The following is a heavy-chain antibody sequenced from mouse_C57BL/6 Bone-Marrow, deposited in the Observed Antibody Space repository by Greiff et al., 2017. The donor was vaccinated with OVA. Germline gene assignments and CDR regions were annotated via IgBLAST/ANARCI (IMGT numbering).Heavy chain of an antibody. Sequence: VKLQQPGTELVKPGASVKLSCKASGYTFTSYWMHWVKQRPGQGLEWIGNINPSNGGTNYNEKFKSKATLTVDKSSSTAYMQLSSLTSEDSAVYYCARHLIYPPHYFDYWGQGTTLTVSS. J-gene: IGHJ2*01. V-gene: IGHV1-53*01. CDR1: GYTFTSYW. CDR2: INPSNGGT. D-gene: IGHD1-1*01. CDR3: ARHLIYPPHYFDY.